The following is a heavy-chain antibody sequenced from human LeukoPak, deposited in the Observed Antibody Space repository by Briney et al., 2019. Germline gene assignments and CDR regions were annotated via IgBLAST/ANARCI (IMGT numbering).Heavy chain of an antibody. V-gene: IGHV3-48*03. J-gene: IGHJ5*02. CDR1: GFTFSSYE. CDR3: ARGPRGWFDP. Sequence: GGSLRLSCAASGFTFSSYEMNWVGQAPGKGLEWVSYISSSGSTIYYADSVKGRFTISRDNAKNSLYLQMNSLRAEDTAVYYCARGPRGWFDPWGQGTLVTVSS. CDR2: ISSSGSTI.